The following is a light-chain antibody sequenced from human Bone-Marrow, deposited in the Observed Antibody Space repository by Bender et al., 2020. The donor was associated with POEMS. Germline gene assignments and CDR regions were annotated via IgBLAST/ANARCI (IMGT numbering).Light chain of an antibody. V-gene: IGLV3-21*02. CDR3: QVWERSSDLVV. J-gene: IGLJ2*01. Sequence: SYVLTQPPSVSLAPGDTASLTCGGNNIETKRVHWYQQKPGQAPVLVIYDDYDRPSGIPERFTGSNSGNTATLTVMRVEAGDEADYYCQVWERSSDLVVFGGGTKLTVL. CDR1: NIETKR. CDR2: DDY.